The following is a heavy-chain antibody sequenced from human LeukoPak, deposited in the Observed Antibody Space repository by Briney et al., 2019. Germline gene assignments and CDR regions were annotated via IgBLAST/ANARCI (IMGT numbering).Heavy chain of an antibody. CDR1: GYTFTSYD. J-gene: IGHJ4*02. Sequence: ASVKVSCKASGYTFTSYDINWVRQAAGQGREGMGWMNPNCGNTGYAQKFHGRVTMTSNTSISTAYMELSSLRSEDTAVYYCARGRQYSSGWYGLYWVQGTLVTVSS. CDR3: ARGRQYSSGWYGLY. D-gene: IGHD6-19*01. V-gene: IGHV1-8*01. CDR2: MNPNCGNT.